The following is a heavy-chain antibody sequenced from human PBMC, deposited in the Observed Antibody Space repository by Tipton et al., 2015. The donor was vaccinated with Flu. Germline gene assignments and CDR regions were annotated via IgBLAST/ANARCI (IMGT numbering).Heavy chain of an antibody. Sequence: QLVQSGAEVKKPGASVKVSCKASGYTFSNYGINWVRQAPGQGLEWMGIMNPRDETTTYAQRFQGRVSMTSDTSTSTVYMELSSLRSDDTAVYYCARDGGQYGDCGHWGQGTLVTVSS. CDR1: GYTFSNYG. CDR2: MNPRDETT. V-gene: IGHV1-46*01. J-gene: IGHJ4*02. CDR3: ARDGGQYGDCGH. D-gene: IGHD4-17*01.